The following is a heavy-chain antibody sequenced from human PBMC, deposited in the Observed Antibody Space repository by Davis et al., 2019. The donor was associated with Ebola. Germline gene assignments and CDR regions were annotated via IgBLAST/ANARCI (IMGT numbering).Heavy chain of an antibody. CDR3: AKDTYSSSEGFDY. CDR1: GFTFSDYY. D-gene: IGHD6-13*01. J-gene: IGHJ4*02. V-gene: IGHV3-11*05. CDR2: ISSSSSYT. Sequence: PGGSLRLSCAASGFTFSDYYMSWIRQAPGKGLEWVSYISSSSSYTNYADSVKGRFTISRDNAKNSLYLQMNSPRAEDTAVYYCAKDTYSSSEGFDYWGQGTLVTVSS.